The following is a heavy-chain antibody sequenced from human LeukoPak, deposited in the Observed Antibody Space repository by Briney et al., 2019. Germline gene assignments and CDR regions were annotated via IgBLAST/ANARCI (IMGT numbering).Heavy chain of an antibody. Sequence: ASAKVSCKASGYSFTSYYMHWVRQAPGQGLEWMGWINPNSGGTNYAQKFQGRVTMTRDTSISTAYMELSRLRSDDTAVYYCARDTDCSGGSCYSGPDYWGQGTLVTVSS. D-gene: IGHD2-15*01. CDR3: ARDTDCSGGSCYSGPDY. V-gene: IGHV1-2*02. CDR2: INPNSGGT. J-gene: IGHJ4*02. CDR1: GYSFTSYY.